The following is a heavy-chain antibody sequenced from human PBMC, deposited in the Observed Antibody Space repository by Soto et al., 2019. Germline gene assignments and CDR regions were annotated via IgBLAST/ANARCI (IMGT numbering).Heavy chain of an antibody. Sequence: PSETLSLTCVVYGGSLSGVYWTWIRQPPGKGLEWIGEINHSGSTNYSPSLESRATISLDTSNNQFSLKLSSVTAADTAVYYCARGPGYSYGYSVYYYYYGMDVWGQGTTVTVSS. CDR1: GGSLSGVY. CDR3: ARGPGYSYGYSVYYYYYGMDV. V-gene: IGHV4-34*01. CDR2: INHSGST. J-gene: IGHJ6*02. D-gene: IGHD5-18*01.